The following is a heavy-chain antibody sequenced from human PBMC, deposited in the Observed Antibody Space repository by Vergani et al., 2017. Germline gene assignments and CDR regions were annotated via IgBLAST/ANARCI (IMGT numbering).Heavy chain of an antibody. V-gene: IGHV1-2*02. CDR3: VRGGTFDWLST. Sequence: QVQLVQSGAEVKKPGAAVKVSCKASGYYFTDNYLHWVRQAPGQGLEWMGRITPQNGGTQYAEKFKGRVTMTRDTSITTAYMEVTSLTSDDTAVYYCVRGGTFDWLSTWGQGNLVTVSS. CDR2: ITPQNGGT. CDR1: GYYFTDNY. D-gene: IGHD3-9*01. J-gene: IGHJ5*02.